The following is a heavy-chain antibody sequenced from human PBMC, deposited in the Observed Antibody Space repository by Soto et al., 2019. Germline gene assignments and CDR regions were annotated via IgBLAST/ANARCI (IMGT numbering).Heavy chain of an antibody. CDR1: GYTFNSHE. J-gene: IGHJ4*02. Sequence: GGSLRLSCVASGYTFNSHEMNWIRQTPGKRLEWISSVSGSGTTKYADSVEGRFTISRDNAHKSIYLQMNSLRVEDTGVYYCARGGIHWGQGALVTVSS. CDR2: VSGSGTT. D-gene: IGHD6-13*01. CDR3: ARGGIH. V-gene: IGHV3-48*03.